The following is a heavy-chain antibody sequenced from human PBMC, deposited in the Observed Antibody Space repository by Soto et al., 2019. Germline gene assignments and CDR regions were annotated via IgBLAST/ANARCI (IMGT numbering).Heavy chain of an antibody. CDR1: GFTFSDYY. Sequence: GGSLRLSCAASGFTFSDYYMSWIRQAPGKGLEWVSYISSSSGYTNYADSVKGRFTISRDNAKNSLYLQMNSLRAEDTAVYYCAKEYGRLDYCGQGTLVTVSS. D-gene: IGHD4-17*01. CDR3: AKEYGRLDY. V-gene: IGHV3-11*06. J-gene: IGHJ4*02. CDR2: ISSSSGYT.